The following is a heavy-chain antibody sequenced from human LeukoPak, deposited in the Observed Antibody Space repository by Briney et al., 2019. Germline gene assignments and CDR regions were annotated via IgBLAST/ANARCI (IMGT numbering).Heavy chain of an antibody. CDR2: IKQDGNEK. CDR3: ARDTLGEGEDANYAVYYFDY. D-gene: IGHD4/OR15-4a*01. V-gene: IGHV3-7*01. Sequence: GGSLRLSCAASGFTFNRYWMSWVRQAPGKGLEWVANIKQDGNEKYYADSVKGRFTISRDNGKNSLDLQMNSLRADDTAVYYCARDTLGEGEDANYAVYYFDYWGQGTVVTVSS. J-gene: IGHJ4*02. CDR1: GFTFNRYW.